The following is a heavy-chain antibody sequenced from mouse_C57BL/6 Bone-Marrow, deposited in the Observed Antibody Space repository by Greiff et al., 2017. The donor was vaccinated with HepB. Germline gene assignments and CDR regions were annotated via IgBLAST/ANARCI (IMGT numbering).Heavy chain of an antibody. J-gene: IGHJ4*01. D-gene: IGHD1-1*01. CDR1: GFTFSSYA. V-gene: IGHV5-9-1*02. CDR2: ISSGGDYI. Sequence: EVQLVESGEGLVKPGGSLKLSCAASGFTFSSYAMSWVRQTPEKRLEWVAYISSGGDYIYYADTVKGRFTISRDNAMNTLYLQMSRLKSEDTAMYYCTRERITTVVATNYYAMDYWGQGTSVTVSS. CDR3: TRERITTVVATNYYAMDY.